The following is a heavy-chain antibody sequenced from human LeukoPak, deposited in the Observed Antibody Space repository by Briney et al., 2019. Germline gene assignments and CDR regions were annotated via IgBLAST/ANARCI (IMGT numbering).Heavy chain of an antibody. CDR2: ISGGGGST. CDR1: GFTFSSYS. J-gene: IGHJ4*02. CDR3: AKEFVQNFDY. Sequence: GGSLRLSCAASGFTFSSYSMNWVRQAPGKGLEWVSAISGGGGSTYYADSVKGRFTISRDNSKNTLYLQMNSLRAEDTAVYYCAKEFVQNFDYWGQGTLVTVSS. V-gene: IGHV3-23*01. D-gene: IGHD1-1*01.